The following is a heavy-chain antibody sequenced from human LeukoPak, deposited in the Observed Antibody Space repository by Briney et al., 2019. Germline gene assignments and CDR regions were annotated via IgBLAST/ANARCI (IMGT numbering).Heavy chain of an antibody. V-gene: IGHV4-4*07. CDR3: ARHYLPATRFDY. CDR2: VSSSGNT. Sequence: PSETLSLTCSVSGDSISYFYWSWIRQAAGKGLEWIGRVSSSGNTDHNASLKSRVTMSVDTSKNQLSLKVISVTAADTAVYYCARHYLPATRFDYWGQGTLVTVSS. CDR1: GDSISYFY. D-gene: IGHD5-24*01. J-gene: IGHJ4*02.